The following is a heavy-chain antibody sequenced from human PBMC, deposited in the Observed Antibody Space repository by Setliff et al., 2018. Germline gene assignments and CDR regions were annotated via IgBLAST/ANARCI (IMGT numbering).Heavy chain of an antibody. CDR2: IYTSGST. J-gene: IGHJ4*02. CDR3: ARGGYSSGWIHPPDY. CDR1: GGSISSYY. Sequence: SETLSLTCTVSGGSISSYYWSWIRQPAGKGLEWIGRIYTSGSTNYNPSLKSRVTMSVDTSKNQFSLKLSSVTAADTAVYYCARGGYSSGWIHPPDYWGQGTLVTVSS. V-gene: IGHV4-4*07. D-gene: IGHD6-25*01.